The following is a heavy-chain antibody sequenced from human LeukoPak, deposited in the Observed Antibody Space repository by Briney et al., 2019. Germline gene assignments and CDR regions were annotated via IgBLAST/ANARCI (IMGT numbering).Heavy chain of an antibody. CDR3: ARLAYCGGDCYSYFDS. Sequence: GESLKISCKGSGYSFTSYWIGWVRQMPGKGLEWMGIIYPGDSDTRYSPSFQGQVTISADKSISTAYLQWSSLKASDTAMYYCARLAYCGGDCYSYFDSWGQGTLVTVSS. J-gene: IGHJ4*02. D-gene: IGHD2-21*02. CDR2: IYPGDSDT. CDR1: GYSFTSYW. V-gene: IGHV5-51*01.